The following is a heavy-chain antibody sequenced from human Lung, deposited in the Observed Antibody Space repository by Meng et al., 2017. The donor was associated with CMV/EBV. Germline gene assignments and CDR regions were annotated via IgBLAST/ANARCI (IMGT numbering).Heavy chain of an antibody. CDR3: ATAPGAARSEYGMDV. CDR2: ISSSSSYI. Sequence: GGSLRLSCAASGFTFSSYSMNWVRQAPGKGLEWVSFISSSSSYIYYGDSVKGRFTISRDNAKNTLYLQMNSLRAEDTAVYYCATAPGAARSEYGMDVWGQGTTVTVSS. J-gene: IGHJ6*02. V-gene: IGHV3-21*01. D-gene: IGHD6-6*01. CDR1: GFTFSSYS.